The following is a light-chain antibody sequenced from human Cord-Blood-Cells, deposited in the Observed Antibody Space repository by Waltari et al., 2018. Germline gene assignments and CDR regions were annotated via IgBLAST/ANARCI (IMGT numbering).Light chain of an antibody. J-gene: IGLJ2*01. CDR3: QAWDSSTVV. CDR2: QDS. Sequence: SYELTQPPSVSVYPGQTASITCPGDKLADEHSCWYQQKPGQSPALVIYQDSKRPSGIPERFSGSNSGNTATLTISGTQAMDEADYYWQAWDSSTVVFGGGTKLTVL. V-gene: IGLV3-1*01. CDR1: KLADEH.